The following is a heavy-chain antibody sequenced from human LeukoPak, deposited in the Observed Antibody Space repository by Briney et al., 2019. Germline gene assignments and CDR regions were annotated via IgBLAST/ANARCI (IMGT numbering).Heavy chain of an antibody. Sequence: SETLSLTCTVSGGSISTYYWSWIRQPPGKGLEWIGYIYYSGSTNYNPSLKSRVTISVDTSKNQFSLKLTSVTAADTALYYCAISRGYFDYWGQGTLVTVSS. CDR1: GGSISTYY. V-gene: IGHV4-59*01. CDR2: IYYSGST. CDR3: AISRGYFDY. J-gene: IGHJ4*02. D-gene: IGHD6-13*01.